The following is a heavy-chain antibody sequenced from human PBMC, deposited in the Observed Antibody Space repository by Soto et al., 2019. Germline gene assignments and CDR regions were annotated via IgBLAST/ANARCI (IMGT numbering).Heavy chain of an antibody. V-gene: IGHV3-30*18. CDR2: ISDDGSNK. J-gene: IGHJ6*02. CDR1: GFTFRSYV. Sequence: QVQLVESGGGVVQPGRSLRLSCAASGFTFRSYVMHWVRQAPGKGLEWVAIISDDGSNKYYVNSVKGRFTISRDNSNNTLDLQKNRLSAEDKAIYYCAKDLRREVATTTKMYYHYGMDVWGQVNTFTVSS. D-gene: IGHD5-12*01. CDR3: AKDLRREVATTTKMYYHYGMDV.